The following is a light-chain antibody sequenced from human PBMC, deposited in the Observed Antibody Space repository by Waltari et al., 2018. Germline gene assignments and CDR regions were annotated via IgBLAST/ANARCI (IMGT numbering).Light chain of an antibody. CDR2: GAS. CDR1: QSVSSN. CDR3: QQYNNWPPGYT. J-gene: IGKJ2*01. V-gene: IGKV3-15*01. Sequence: EIVMTQSPATLSVSPGERATLSFRASQSVSSNLAWYQKKPGQAPRLLIYGASTRATGIPDRFSGSGSGTEFTLTISSMKSEEVAVYYCQQYNNWPPGYTFGQGTKLEIK.